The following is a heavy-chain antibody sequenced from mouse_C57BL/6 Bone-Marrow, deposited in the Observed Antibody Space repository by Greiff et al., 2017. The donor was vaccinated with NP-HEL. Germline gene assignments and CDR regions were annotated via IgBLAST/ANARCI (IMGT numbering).Heavy chain of an antibody. Sequence: EVHLVESGGDLVKPGGSLKLSCAASGFTFSSYGMSWVRQTPDKRLEWVATISSGGGYTYYPDSVKGRFTISRDNAKNTLYLQMSSLKSEDTAMYYCARQGSYYFDYWGQGTTLTVSS. J-gene: IGHJ2*01. CDR2: ISSGGGYT. V-gene: IGHV5-6*01. CDR3: ARQGSYYFDY. CDR1: GFTFSSYG.